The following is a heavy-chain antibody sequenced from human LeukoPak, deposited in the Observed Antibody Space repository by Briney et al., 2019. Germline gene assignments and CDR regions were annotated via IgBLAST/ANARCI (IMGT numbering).Heavy chain of an antibody. V-gene: IGHV4-59*12. CDR2: IYYSGST. D-gene: IGHD2/OR15-2a*01. Sequence: PSETLSLTCTVSGGSISSYYWSWIRQPPGKGLEWIGYIYYSGSTNYNPSLKSRVTISVDTSKNQFSLKLSSVTAADTAVYYCASSVRYYGMDVWGQGTTVTVSS. CDR3: ASSVRYYGMDV. CDR1: GGSISSYY. J-gene: IGHJ6*02.